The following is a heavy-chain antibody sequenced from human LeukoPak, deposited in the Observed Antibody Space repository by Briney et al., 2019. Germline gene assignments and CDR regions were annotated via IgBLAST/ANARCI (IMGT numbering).Heavy chain of an antibody. CDR1: GFTFSDYW. V-gene: IGHV3-7*01. D-gene: IGHD1-26*01. CDR2: INKDGSKK. Sequence: PGGSLRLSCAASGFTFSDYWMNWVRQAPGKGREWLANINKDGSKKDYVDSVKGRFTISRDNAKKSLSLQIDSLRGEDKAVNHCGRKAPGREGPHYWGQGTLVTVSS. J-gene: IGHJ4*02. CDR3: GRKAPGREGPHY.